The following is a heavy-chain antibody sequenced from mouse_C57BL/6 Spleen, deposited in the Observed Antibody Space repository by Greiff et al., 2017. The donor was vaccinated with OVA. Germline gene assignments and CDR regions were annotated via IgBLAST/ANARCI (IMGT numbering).Heavy chain of an antibody. CDR1: GFTLSDYG. D-gene: IGHD1-1*02. CDR3: ARESWGGPWFAY. CDR2: ISSGSSTI. Sequence: EVNLVESGGGLVKPGGSLKLSCAASGFTLSDYGMHWVRQAPEKGLEWVAYISSGSSTIYYADTVKGRFTISRDNTKNTLFLEMTSLRSEDTAMYYCARESWGGPWFAYWGQGTLVTVSA. J-gene: IGHJ3*01. V-gene: IGHV5-17*01.